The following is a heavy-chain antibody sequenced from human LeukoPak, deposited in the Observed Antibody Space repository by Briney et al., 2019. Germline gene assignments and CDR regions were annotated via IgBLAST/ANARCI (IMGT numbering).Heavy chain of an antibody. CDR3: ARVVYSHYWPEGMDV. J-gene: IGHJ6*02. CDR2: IYTSVST. D-gene: IGHD4-11*01. CDR1: GGSISRYY. V-gene: IGHV4-4*07. Sequence: SETLSLTCTVSGGSISRYYWSWLRQPAGKGLEWIGHIYTSVSTNYNPSLKSRVTMSVDTSKNQFSLMLTSVTAADTAVYYCARVVYSHYWPEGMDVWGQGTTVTVSS.